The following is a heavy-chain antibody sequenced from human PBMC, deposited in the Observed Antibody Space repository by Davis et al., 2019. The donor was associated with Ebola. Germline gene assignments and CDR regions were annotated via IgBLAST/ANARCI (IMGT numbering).Heavy chain of an antibody. J-gene: IGHJ1*01. CDR1: GYTFTSYY. CDR2: INPSGGST. Sequence: AASVKVSCKASGYTFTSYYMHWVRQAPGQGLEWMGIINPSGGSTSYAQKFQGRVTMTRDTSTSTVYMELSSLRSEDTAVYYCARGMVVTAIPGWAEYFQHWGQGTLVTVSS. D-gene: IGHD2-21*02. CDR3: ARGMVVTAIPGWAEYFQH. V-gene: IGHV1-46*01.